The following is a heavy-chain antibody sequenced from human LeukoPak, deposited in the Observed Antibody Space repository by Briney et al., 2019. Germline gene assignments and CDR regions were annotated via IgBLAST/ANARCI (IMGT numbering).Heavy chain of an antibody. CDR3: AGVDYSVTAVPLGFDP. Sequence: GASVKVSCKASGGTFSSYAISWVRQAPGQGLEWMGGIIPIFGTANYAQKFQGRVTITADKSTSTAYMELSSLRSEDTAVYYCAGVDYSVTAVPLGFDPWGQGTLVTVSS. CDR1: GGTFSSYA. D-gene: IGHD2-21*02. CDR2: IIPIFGTA. J-gene: IGHJ5*02. V-gene: IGHV1-69*06.